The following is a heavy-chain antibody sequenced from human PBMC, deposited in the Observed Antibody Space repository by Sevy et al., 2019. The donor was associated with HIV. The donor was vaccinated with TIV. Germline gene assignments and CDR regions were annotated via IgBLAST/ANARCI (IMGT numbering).Heavy chain of an antibody. V-gene: IGHV3-53*03. Sequence: GESLKISCAASGFTVSSNYMSWVRQAPGKGLEWVSVIYSGGSTYYGDSVKGRFTISRDNSKNTLYLQMNSLRGEDTAVYYCGRGGYYDSSGYRAYFQHWGQGTLVTVSS. CDR1: GFTVSSNY. CDR3: GRGGYYDSSGYRAYFQH. J-gene: IGHJ1*01. CDR2: IYSGGST. D-gene: IGHD3-22*01.